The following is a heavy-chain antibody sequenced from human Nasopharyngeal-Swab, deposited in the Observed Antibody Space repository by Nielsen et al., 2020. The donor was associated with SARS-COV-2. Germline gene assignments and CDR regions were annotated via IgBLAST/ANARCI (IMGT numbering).Heavy chain of an antibody. D-gene: IGHD3-9*01. CDR2: MNPNSGNT. CDR3: ARGHVLRYFDWLVKQINAFDI. J-gene: IGHJ3*02. CDR1: GYTFTSYD. V-gene: IGHV1-8*01. Sequence: ASVKVSCRASGYTFTSYDINWVRQATGHGLEWMGWMNPNSGNTGYAQKFQGRVTMTRNTSISTAYMELSSLRSEDTAVYYCARGHVLRYFDWLVKQINAFDIWGQGTMVTVSS.